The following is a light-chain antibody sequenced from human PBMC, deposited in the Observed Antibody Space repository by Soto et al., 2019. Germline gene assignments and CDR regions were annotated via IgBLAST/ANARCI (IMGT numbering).Light chain of an antibody. CDR3: QHYNSYSEA. J-gene: IGKJ1*01. CDR1: QGIGDT. V-gene: IGKV3-15*01. Sequence: VTAQSPGTLSVPPREGATLSCRASQGIGDTLAWYQHKPGQTPRLLIYDTSTRATGVPARFSGSRSGTEFTLTINSLQSDDFATYYCQHYNSYSEAFGQGTKVDIK. CDR2: DTS.